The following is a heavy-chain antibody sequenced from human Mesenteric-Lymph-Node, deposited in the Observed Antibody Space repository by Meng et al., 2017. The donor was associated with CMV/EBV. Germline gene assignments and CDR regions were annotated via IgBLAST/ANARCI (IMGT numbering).Heavy chain of an antibody. CDR3: ARVLVGATGALDY. J-gene: IGHJ4*02. D-gene: IGHD1-26*01. CDR2: IRRGGGSP. Sequence: GESLKISCATSGLRFSDYEMGWVRQAPGKGLEWLSSIRRGGGSPYYADSVKGRFTISRDNADNTLYLQMNSLRVEDTAVYYCARVLVGATGALDYWGQGTLVTVSS. V-gene: IGHV3-48*03. CDR1: GLRFSDYE.